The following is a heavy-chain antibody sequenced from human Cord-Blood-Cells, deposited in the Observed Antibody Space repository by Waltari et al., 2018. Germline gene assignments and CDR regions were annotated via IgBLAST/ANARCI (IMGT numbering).Heavy chain of an antibody. V-gene: IGHV3-30*18. D-gene: IGHD6-6*01. CDR1: GFTFSSYG. Sequence: QVQLVESGGGVVQPGRSLRLSCAASGFTFSSYGMHWVRQAPGKGVEGVAVISYDGSNKYYADSVKGRFTISIDNSKNTLYLQMNSLRAEDTAVYYCAKVRLGHSSSYAFDIWGQGTMVTVSS. CDR3: AKVRLGHSSSYAFDI. J-gene: IGHJ3*02. CDR2: ISYDGSNK.